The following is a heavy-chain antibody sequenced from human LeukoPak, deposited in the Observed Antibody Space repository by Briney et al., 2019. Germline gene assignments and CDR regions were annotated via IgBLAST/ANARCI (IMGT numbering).Heavy chain of an antibody. CDR2: ISYDGSNK. D-gene: IGHD2-2*01. CDR3: AKDKVVTAATFDY. V-gene: IGHV3-30*18. Sequence: GGSLRLSCAASGFTFSSYGMHWVRQAPVKGLEWVAVISYDGSNKYYADSVKGRFTISRDNSKNTLYLQMNSLRAEDTAVYYCAKDKVVTAATFDYWGQGTLVTVSS. J-gene: IGHJ4*02. CDR1: GFTFSSYG.